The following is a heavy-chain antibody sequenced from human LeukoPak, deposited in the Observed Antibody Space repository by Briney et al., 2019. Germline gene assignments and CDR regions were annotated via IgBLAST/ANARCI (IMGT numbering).Heavy chain of an antibody. CDR1: GYTFTSYG. V-gene: IGHV1-18*01. Sequence: GASVTVSFKASGYTFTSYGISWVRQAPGQGLEWMGWISAYNGNTNYAQKLQGRVTMTTDTSTSTAYMELRSLRSDDTVVYYCARGGPRGSRIREYYFDYWGQGTLVTVSS. CDR2: ISAYNGNT. CDR3: ARGGPRGSRIREYYFDY. J-gene: IGHJ4*02. D-gene: IGHD1-26*01.